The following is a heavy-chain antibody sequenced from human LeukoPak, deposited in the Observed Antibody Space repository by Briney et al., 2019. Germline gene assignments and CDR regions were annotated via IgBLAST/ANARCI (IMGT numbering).Heavy chain of an antibody. CDR1: GYTSTDYY. CDR2: INCDNGGA. V-gene: IGHV1-2*02. J-gene: IGHJ1*01. D-gene: IGHD6-13*01. CDR3: ARDSRSAVGTFFFS. Sequence: ASVTVSSKASGYTSTDYYVHWFRQAPGQGLEWMGWINCDNGGAHLARNFRARVTMTRGTSIATASMELTRLRPDDTAVYYCARDSRSAVGTFFFSWGQGTPVTVSS.